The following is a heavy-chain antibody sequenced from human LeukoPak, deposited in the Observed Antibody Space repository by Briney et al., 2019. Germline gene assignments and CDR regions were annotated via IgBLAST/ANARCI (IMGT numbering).Heavy chain of an antibody. V-gene: IGHV3-33*06. J-gene: IGHJ4*02. D-gene: IGHD3-22*01. CDR2: IWYDGSNK. Sequence: GGSLRLSCAASGFTFSSYGMHWVRQAPGKGLEWVAVIWYDGSNKYYADSVKGRFAISRDNSKNTLYLQMNSLRAEDTAVYYCAKEREVYYDSSGGHDYWGQGTLVTVSS. CDR3: AKEREVYYDSSGGHDY. CDR1: GFTFSSYG.